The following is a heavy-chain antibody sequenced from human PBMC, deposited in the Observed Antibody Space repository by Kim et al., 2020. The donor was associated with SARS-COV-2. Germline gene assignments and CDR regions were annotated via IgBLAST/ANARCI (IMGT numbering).Heavy chain of an antibody. J-gene: IGHJ4*02. CDR3: ARDSSGYGFMDY. D-gene: IGHD3-22*01. V-gene: IGHV4-31*02. Sequence: YYSTSLKCRLTISLDTSKNQFSLKLTSVPAADTAVYYCARDSSGYGFMDYWGQGTLVTVSS.